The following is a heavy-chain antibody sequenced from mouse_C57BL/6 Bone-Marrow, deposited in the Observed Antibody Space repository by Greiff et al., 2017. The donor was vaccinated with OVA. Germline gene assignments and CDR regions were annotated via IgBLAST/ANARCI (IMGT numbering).Heavy chain of an antibody. V-gene: IGHV1-50*01. Sequence: QVQLKQPGAELVKPGASVKLSCKASGYTFTSYWMQWVKQRPGQGLEWIGEIDPSDSYTNYNQKFKGKATLTVDTSSSPAYMQLSSLTAEDSAVYYCARGTVVPVMDYWGQGTSVTVSS. D-gene: IGHD1-1*01. CDR3: ARGTVVPVMDY. CDR2: IDPSDSYT. CDR1: GYTFTSYW. J-gene: IGHJ4*01.